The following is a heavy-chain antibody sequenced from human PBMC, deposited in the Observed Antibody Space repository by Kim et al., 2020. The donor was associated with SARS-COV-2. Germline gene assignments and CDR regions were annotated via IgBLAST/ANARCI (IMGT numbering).Heavy chain of an antibody. Sequence: GGSLRLSCAASGFTFSSYGMHWVRQAPGKGLEWVAVISYDGSNNYYADSVKGRFTISRDNSKNTLYLQMNSLRAEDTAVYYCAKRAGYSSGWMHPADAFDIWGQGTMVTVSS. CDR3: AKRAGYSSGWMHPADAFDI. V-gene: IGHV3-30*18. CDR1: GFTFSSYG. D-gene: IGHD6-19*01. CDR2: ISYDGSNN. J-gene: IGHJ3*02.